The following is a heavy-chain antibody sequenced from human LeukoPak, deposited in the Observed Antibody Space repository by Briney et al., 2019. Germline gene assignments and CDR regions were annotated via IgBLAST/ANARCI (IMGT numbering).Heavy chain of an antibody. J-gene: IGHJ4*02. CDR2: IYTSGST. CDR1: GGSISSYY. Sequence: SETLSLTCTVSGGSISSYYWSWIRQPAGKGLEWIGRIYTSGSTNYNPSLKSRVTISLDTSKNQFSLNLNSVTAADTALYFCARAAGSGLIDYWGQGILVIVSS. V-gene: IGHV4-4*07. CDR3: ARAAGSGLIDY. D-gene: IGHD6-19*01.